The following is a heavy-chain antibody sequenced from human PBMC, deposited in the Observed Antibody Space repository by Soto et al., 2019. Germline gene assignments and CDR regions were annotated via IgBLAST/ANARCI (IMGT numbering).Heavy chain of an antibody. Sequence: PGGSLRLSCAASVFTFSDYGIHWVRQAPGKGLEWVAVISCDGSNNFSADSVKGRFAISRDNPKNTLYLQMNSLRAEDTAVYYCAKERTYYYDTSGYSHDAFDIWGQGTMVTVSS. CDR3: AKERTYYYDTSGYSHDAFDI. CDR2: ISCDGSNN. D-gene: IGHD3-22*01. V-gene: IGHV3-30*18. CDR1: VFTFSDYG. J-gene: IGHJ3*02.